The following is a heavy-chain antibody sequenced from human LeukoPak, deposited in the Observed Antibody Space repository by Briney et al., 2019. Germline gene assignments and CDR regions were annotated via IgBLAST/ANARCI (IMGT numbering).Heavy chain of an antibody. D-gene: IGHD6-13*01. Sequence: GGSLRLSCAASGFTFSSYAMSWVRQAPGKGLEWVSAIRGIGVSTFYADSVKGRFTISRDNSKNTLFLQMNTLRAEDTALYYCAIALIAAGGPWGQGTLVTVSS. CDR2: IRGIGVST. CDR1: GFTFSSYA. J-gene: IGHJ5*02. CDR3: AIALIAAGGP. V-gene: IGHV3-23*01.